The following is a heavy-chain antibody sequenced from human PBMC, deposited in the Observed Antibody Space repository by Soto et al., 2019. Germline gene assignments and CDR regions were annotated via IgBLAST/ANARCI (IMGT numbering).Heavy chain of an antibody. V-gene: IGHV3-49*04. CDR3: SSAETPRMSYFFYS. Sequence: PGESLRLSCTASVLTFGNYAISWVRQAPGKGLEWVGLIRNQAYSETTQYAPSLKGRFTISRDDSNSIAYLQMSSLQVDDSAVFFCSSAETPRMSYFFYSWGQGVLVT. CDR1: VLTFGNYA. J-gene: IGHJ4*02. D-gene: IGHD2-15*01. CDR2: IRNQAYSETT.